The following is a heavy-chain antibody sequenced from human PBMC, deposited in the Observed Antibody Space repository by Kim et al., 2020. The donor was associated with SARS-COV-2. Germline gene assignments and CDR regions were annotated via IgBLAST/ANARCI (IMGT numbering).Heavy chain of an antibody. CDR3: ASRGSSTKLGDYYYYYMDV. D-gene: IGHD2-2*01. CDR1: GYSFTSYW. V-gene: IGHV5-51*01. Sequence: GESLKISCKGSGYSFTSYWIGWVRQMPGKGLEWMGIIYPGDSDTRYSPSFQGQVTISADKSISTAYLQWSSLKASDTAMYYCASRGSSTKLGDYYYYYMDVWGKGTTVTVSS. CDR2: IYPGDSDT. J-gene: IGHJ6*03.